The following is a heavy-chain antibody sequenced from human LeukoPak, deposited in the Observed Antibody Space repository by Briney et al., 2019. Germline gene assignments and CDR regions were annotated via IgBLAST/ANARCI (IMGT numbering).Heavy chain of an antibody. CDR3: ARAMGTSYGFWSGSYTVSYYYRMDV. CDR2: IKQDGSEK. V-gene: IGHV3-7*01. D-gene: IGHD3-3*01. CDR1: GFTFSSYE. J-gene: IGHJ6*04. Sequence: GGSLRLSCAASGFTFSSYETNWVRQAPGKGLEWVANIKQDGSEKHYVDSVKGRFSISRDNTKNSLYLQMNSLRAEDTAVYYCARAMGTSYGFWSGSYTVSYYYRMDVWGKGTAVAVSP.